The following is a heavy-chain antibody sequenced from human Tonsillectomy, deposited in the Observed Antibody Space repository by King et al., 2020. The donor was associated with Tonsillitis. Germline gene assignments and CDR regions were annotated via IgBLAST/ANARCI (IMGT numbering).Heavy chain of an antibody. J-gene: IGHJ4*02. V-gene: IGHV3-21*01. D-gene: IGHD2-2*01. CDR3: AGGGYCSSTSCHHELFDY. CDR1: GFTFSSYS. CDR2: ISSSSSYI. Sequence: VQLVESGGGLVKPGGSLRLSCAASGFTFSSYSMNWVRQAPGKGLEWVSSISSSSSYIYYADSVKGRFTISRDNAKNSLYLQMNSLRAEDTAVYYCAGGGYCSSTSCHHELFDYWGQGTLVTVSS.